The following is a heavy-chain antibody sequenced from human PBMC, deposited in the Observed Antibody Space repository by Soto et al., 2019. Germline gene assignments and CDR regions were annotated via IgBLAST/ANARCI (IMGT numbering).Heavy chain of an antibody. CDR1: GFTFSSYA. CDR3: AKEGAVAWGVHYYYGMDV. V-gene: IGHV3-23*01. CDR2: ISGSGGST. D-gene: IGHD6-19*01. Sequence: GGSLRLSCAASGFTFSSYAMSWVRQAPGKGLEWVSAISGSGGSTYCADSVKGRFTISRDNSKNTLYLQMNSLRAEDTAVYYCAKEGAVAWGVHYYYGMDVWGQGTTVTVSS. J-gene: IGHJ6*02.